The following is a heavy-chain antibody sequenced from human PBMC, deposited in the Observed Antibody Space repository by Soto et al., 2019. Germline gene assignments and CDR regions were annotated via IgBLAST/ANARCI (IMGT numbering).Heavy chain of an antibody. V-gene: IGHV1-18*01. Sequence: QVQLVQSGAEVKKPGASVKVSCKASGYPFTINGISWVRQAPGQGLEWMGWISANSGTTNYAQKFQGRVIMTTDTSTTPAYMELRSLMSDDTALYYCARDRNHGLDNWGQGTLVTVSS. J-gene: IGHJ4*02. CDR2: ISANSGTT. D-gene: IGHD4-17*01. CDR1: GYPFTING. CDR3: ARDRNHGLDN.